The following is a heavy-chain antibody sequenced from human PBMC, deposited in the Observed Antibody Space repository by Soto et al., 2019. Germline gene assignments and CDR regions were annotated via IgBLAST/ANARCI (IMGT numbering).Heavy chain of an antibody. CDR2: MYPGGSDT. CDR1: GYDFNTNW. Sequence: GESLKISCRGSGYDFNTNWFGWVRQLPGRGLEWVAIMYPGGSDTRYNPSLQGHVTLSVDVTVSTVFLQWRSLEYSDTGMYFCARLPRDCNKTSCYYADHWGQGTQVTVSS. V-gene: IGHV5-51*01. J-gene: IGHJ4*02. CDR3: ARLPRDCNKTSCYYADH. D-gene: IGHD3-3*01.